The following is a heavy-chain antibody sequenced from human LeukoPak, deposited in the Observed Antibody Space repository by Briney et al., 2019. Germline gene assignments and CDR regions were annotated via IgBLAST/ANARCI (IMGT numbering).Heavy chain of an antibody. J-gene: IGHJ3*02. D-gene: IGHD2-2*01. Sequence: GESLRLSCAASGFTFSSYAMSWVRQAPGKGLEWVSTFSGRGGSTYYADSVKGRFTISRDNAKNSLYLQMNSLRAEDTAVYYCARVSKMPRLIDIWGQGTMVTVSS. V-gene: IGHV3-23*01. CDR3: ARVSKMPRLIDI. CDR1: GFTFSSYA. CDR2: FSGRGGST.